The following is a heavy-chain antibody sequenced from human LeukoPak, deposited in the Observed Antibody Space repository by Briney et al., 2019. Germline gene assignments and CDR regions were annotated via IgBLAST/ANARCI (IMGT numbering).Heavy chain of an antibody. V-gene: IGHV4-39*07. CDR1: GGSISSSSYY. CDR3: AREEQQLEFDY. Sequence: SGTLSLTCTVSGGSISSSSYYWGWIRQPPGKGLEWIESIYYSGSTYYNPSLKSRVTISVDTSKNQFSLKLSSVTAADTAVYYSAREEQQLEFDYWGQGTLVTVSS. J-gene: IGHJ4*02. CDR2: IYYSGST. D-gene: IGHD6-13*01.